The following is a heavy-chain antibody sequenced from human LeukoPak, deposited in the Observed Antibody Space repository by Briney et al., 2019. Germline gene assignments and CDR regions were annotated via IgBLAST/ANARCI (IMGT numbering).Heavy chain of an antibody. J-gene: IGHJ4*02. CDR3: ARDMRGVVPAAILGYFDY. CDR2: ISYDGSNK. D-gene: IGHD2-2*01. Sequence: PGGSLRLSCAAPGFTFSSYGMHWVRQAPGKGLEWVAVISYDGSNKYYADSVKGRFTISRDSSKNTLYLQMNSLRAEDTAVYYCARDMRGVVPAAILGYFDYWGQGTLVTVSS. V-gene: IGHV3-30*03. CDR1: GFTFSSYG.